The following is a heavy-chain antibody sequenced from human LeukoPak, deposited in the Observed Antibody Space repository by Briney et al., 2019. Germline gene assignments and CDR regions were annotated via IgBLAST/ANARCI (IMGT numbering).Heavy chain of an antibody. J-gene: IGHJ4*02. Sequence: GGSLRLSCAASGFTFSSYWMHWVRHAPRKGLVWVSRINSDGSSTSYADSVKGRFTISRDNAKNTLYLQKNSLRAEDTAVYYCARESWFGDLLPGYWGQGTLVTVSS. CDR1: GFTFSSYW. CDR2: INSDGSST. CDR3: ARESWFGDLLPGY. D-gene: IGHD3-10*01. V-gene: IGHV3-74*01.